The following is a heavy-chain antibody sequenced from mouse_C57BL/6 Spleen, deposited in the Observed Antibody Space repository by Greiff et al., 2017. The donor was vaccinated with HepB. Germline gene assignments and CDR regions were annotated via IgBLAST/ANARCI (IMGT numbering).Heavy chain of an antibody. Sequence: EVQLQQSGPELVKPGASVKISCKASGYTFTDYYMNWVKQSHGKSLEWIGDINPNNGGTSYNQKFKGKATLTVDKSSSTAYMELRSLTSEDSAVYYCASGDGSPDYWGQGTTLTVSS. J-gene: IGHJ2*01. CDR3: ASGDGSPDY. V-gene: IGHV1-26*01. CDR1: GYTFTDYY. D-gene: IGHD1-1*01. CDR2: INPNNGGT.